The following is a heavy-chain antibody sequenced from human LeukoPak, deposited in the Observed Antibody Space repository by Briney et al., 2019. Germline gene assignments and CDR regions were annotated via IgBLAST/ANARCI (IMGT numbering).Heavy chain of an antibody. CDR1: GGTFSSYA. CDR2: IIPIFGTA. J-gene: IGHJ4*02. CDR3: AREDYYGSGTD. D-gene: IGHD3-10*01. Sequence: SVKVSCKASGGTFSSYAISWVRQAPGQGLEWMGGIIPIFGTANYAQKFQGRVTITADKSTSTAYMELSSLRSKDTAVYYCAREDYYGSGTDWGQGTLVTVSS. V-gene: IGHV1-69*06.